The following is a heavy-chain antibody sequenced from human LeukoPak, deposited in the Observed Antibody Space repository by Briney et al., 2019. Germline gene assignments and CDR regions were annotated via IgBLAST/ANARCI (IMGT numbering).Heavy chain of an antibody. Sequence: SETLSLTCTVSGDSVSRSTYYWGWIRQPPGKGLEWIGTIYYSETTYYNPSLKSRVTISVDSSKNQFSLKVTSVTATDTAVYYCARQGDSNGYSTLDYWARESWSPSPQ. J-gene: IGHJ4*02. CDR2: IYYSETT. CDR1: GDSVSRSTYY. V-gene: IGHV4-39*01. D-gene: IGHD3-22*01. CDR3: ARQGDSNGYSTLDY.